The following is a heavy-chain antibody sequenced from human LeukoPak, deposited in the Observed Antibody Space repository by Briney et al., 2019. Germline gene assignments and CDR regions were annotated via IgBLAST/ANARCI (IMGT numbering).Heavy chain of an antibody. D-gene: IGHD6-13*01. J-gene: IGHJ4*02. CDR3: ARSRAADY. CDR1: GHSFTGYY. V-gene: IGHV1-46*01. CDR2: INPSGGST. Sequence: ASVKVSCKASGHSFTGYYIHWVRQAPGQGLEWMGIINPSGGSTTYAEKFQGRVTMTRDTSASTVYMELSSLRSEDTAVYYCARSRAADYWGQGTLVTVSS.